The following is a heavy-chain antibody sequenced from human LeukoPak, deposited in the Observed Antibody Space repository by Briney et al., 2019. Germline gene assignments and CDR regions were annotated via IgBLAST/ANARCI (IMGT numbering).Heavy chain of an antibody. CDR2: ISYDGSNK. CDR3: AKEEGVGYCSGGRCYSSYYFDY. Sequence: GGSLRLSCAASGFTFSSYGMHWVRQAPGKGLEWVAVISYDGSNKYYADSVKGRFTISRDNSKNTLYLQMNSLRAEDTAVYYCAKEEGVGYCSGGRCYSSYYFDYWGQGTLVTVSS. CDR1: GFTFSSYG. J-gene: IGHJ4*02. V-gene: IGHV3-30*18. D-gene: IGHD2-15*01.